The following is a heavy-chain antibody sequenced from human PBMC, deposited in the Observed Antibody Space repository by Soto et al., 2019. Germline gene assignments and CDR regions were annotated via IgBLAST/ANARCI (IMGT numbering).Heavy chain of an antibody. CDR2: ISGSGENT. D-gene: IGHD6-19*01. Sequence: EVQLLESGGGLVQLGGSLRLSCAASGFTFSNYAMSWVRQAPGKGPEWVSAISGSGENTYYTDSVKGRFTISRDNSKNTLYLQMDSLRAEDTAAYYCAKGLTVAGPYYYGMDVWGQGTTVSVSS. CDR1: GFTFSNYA. CDR3: AKGLTVAGPYYYGMDV. J-gene: IGHJ6*02. V-gene: IGHV3-23*01.